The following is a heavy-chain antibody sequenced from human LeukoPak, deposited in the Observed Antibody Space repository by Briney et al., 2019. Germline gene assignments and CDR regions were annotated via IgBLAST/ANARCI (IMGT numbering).Heavy chain of an antibody. CDR3: ARWVWSGYLRYYTDV. CDR2: INSDGSST. D-gene: IGHD3-3*01. V-gene: IGHV3-74*01. CDR1: GFTFSSYW. J-gene: IGHJ6*03. Sequence: GGSLRLSCAASGFTFSSYWMHWVRQAPGKGLVWVSRINSDGSSTSYADSVKGRFTISRDNAKNTLYLQMNSLRAEDTAVYYCARWVWSGYLRYYTDVWGKGTTVTVSS.